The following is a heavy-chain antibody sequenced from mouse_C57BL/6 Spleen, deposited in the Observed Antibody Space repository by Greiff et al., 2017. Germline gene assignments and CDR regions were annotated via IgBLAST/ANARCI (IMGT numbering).Heavy chain of an antibody. J-gene: IGHJ1*03. Sequence: EVKLVESGGGLVKPGGSLKLSCAASGFTFSSYAMSWVRQTPEKRLEWVANISAGGSYTYYPDNVKGRVTLSRDNAKNNLYLQMSHLKSEDTAMYYCARDEGSCYWYFDVWGTGTTVTVSS. V-gene: IGHV5-4*01. CDR1: GFTFSSYA. CDR3: ARDEGSCYWYFDV. CDR2: ISAGGSYT. D-gene: IGHD4-1*02.